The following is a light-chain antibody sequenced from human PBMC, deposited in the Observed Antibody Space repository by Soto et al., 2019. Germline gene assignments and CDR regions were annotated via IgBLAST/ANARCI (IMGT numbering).Light chain of an antibody. CDR1: QSVATY. J-gene: IGKJ5*01. V-gene: IGKV1-39*01. CDR2: AAS. CDR3: QQSYSTPLIT. Sequence: DIQMTQSPSSLSASVGDSVTITCRASQSVATYMNWYQQKPGKAPRLLIYAASTLQSGVPSRFSGSGPGTAFTITIRSLQPEDFATYYCQQSYSTPLITFGQGTRLESK.